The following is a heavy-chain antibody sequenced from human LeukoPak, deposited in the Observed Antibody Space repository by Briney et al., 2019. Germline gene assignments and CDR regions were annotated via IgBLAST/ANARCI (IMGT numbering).Heavy chain of an antibody. V-gene: IGHV1-46*01. CDR1: GYTFTSYY. D-gene: IGHD4-17*01. CDR2: FNPSGVST. J-gene: IGHJ4*02. CDR3: ARDLGGYFDYGDY. Sequence: GASVKVSCTASGYTFTSYYMHWVGQAARPRLEGMGIFNPSGVSTSYAQKSQGRVTITRDMSTSTVYMELSSLRSEDTAVYYCARDLGGYFDYGDYWGQGTLVTVSS.